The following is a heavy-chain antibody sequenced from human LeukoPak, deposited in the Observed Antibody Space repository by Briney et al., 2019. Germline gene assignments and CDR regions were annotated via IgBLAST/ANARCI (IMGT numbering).Heavy chain of an antibody. CDR3: ARGRSGLAAAGTYDF. CDR2: INPKSGRT. D-gene: IGHD6-13*01. Sequence: GASVKVSCKASVYTFTISDINWVRQATGQGLEWMGWINPKSGRTGYAKKFQDRVSMTMNTSISTAYMEVSSLRLDDTAVYYCARGRSGLAAAGTYDFWGQGTLITVSS. V-gene: IGHV1-8*01. J-gene: IGHJ4*02. CDR1: VYTFTISD.